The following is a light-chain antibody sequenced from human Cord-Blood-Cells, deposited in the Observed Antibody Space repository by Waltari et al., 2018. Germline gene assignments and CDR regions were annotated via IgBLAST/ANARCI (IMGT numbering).Light chain of an antibody. V-gene: IGKV1-39*01. CDR3: QQSYSTPPLT. CDR2: AAS. CDR1: QIISSY. Sequence: DIQMTKSPSSLSASVGDRVTNTCRASQIISSYLNWYQQKTGKAPKLLIYAASSLQSGVLSRFICSGSWTDFTLTISSLQPEDFATYYCQQSYSTPPLTFGGGTKVEIK. J-gene: IGKJ4*01.